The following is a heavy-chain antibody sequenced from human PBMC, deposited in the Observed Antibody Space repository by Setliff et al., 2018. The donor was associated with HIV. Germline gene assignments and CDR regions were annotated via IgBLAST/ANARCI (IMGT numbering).Heavy chain of an antibody. D-gene: IGHD4-17*01. Sequence: ASVKVSCKASGYTFINYAMNWVRQAPGQGLEWMGWINTHTGSPTYAQAFTGRFVFSVDTSVSTAYLQISSLKAEDTAVYYCARALYGDYGGDINWFDPWGQGTLVTVYS. V-gene: IGHV7-4-1*02. J-gene: IGHJ5*02. CDR2: INTHTGSP. CDR1: GYTFINYA. CDR3: ARALYGDYGGDINWFDP.